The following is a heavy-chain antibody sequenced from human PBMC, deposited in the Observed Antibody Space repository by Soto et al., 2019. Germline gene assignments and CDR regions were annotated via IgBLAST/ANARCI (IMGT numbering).Heavy chain of an antibody. CDR2: ISYDGSNK. V-gene: IGHV3-30-3*01. CDR1: GFTFSSYA. D-gene: IGHD6-19*01. J-gene: IGHJ4*02. Sequence: PGGSLRLSCAASGFTFSSYAMHWVRQAPGKGLEWVAIISYDGSNKYYADSVKGRFTISRDNSKNTLYLQMNSLRAEDTAVYYCARERSGWPVDYWGQGTLVTVSS. CDR3: ARERSGWPVDY.